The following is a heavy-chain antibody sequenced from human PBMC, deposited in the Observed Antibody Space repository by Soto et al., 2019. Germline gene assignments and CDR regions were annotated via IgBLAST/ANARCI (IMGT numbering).Heavy chain of an antibody. CDR1: GGSVSSVSYY. CDR3: ARRVIPYFGVDTNWFDX. J-gene: IGHJ5*02. D-gene: IGHD3-3*01. V-gene: IGHV4-61*01. Sequence: SETLSLTCTVSGGSVSSVSYYWSWIRQPPGKGMELIGYIYYSGSTNYNPSLKSRVTISVDTSKNQFSLKLSSVTAADTAVYYCARRVIPYFGVDTNWFDXWGQGTLVTVSX. CDR2: IYYSGST.